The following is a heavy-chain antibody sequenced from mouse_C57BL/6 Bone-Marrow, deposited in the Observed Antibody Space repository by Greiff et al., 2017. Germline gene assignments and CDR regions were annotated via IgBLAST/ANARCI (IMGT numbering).Heavy chain of an antibody. CDR3: ARSTGYVDYFDY. D-gene: IGHD3-2*02. CDR1: GYTFTSYW. Sequence: QVQLQQSGAELVKPGASVKLSCKASGYTFTSYWMQWVKQRPGQGLEWIGEIDPSDSYTNYNQKFKGKATLTVDTSSSTAYMQLSSLTSEDSAVFYCARSTGYVDYFDYWCQGTTLTVSS. J-gene: IGHJ2*01. CDR2: IDPSDSYT. V-gene: IGHV1-50*01.